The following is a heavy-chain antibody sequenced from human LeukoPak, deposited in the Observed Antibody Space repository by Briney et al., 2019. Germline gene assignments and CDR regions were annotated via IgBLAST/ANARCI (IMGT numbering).Heavy chain of an antibody. J-gene: IGHJ4*02. CDR1: GGSFSGYY. CDR2: INHGGST. D-gene: IGHD6-13*01. CDR3: ARGRYVTTRGGAAAGFLDY. V-gene: IGHV4-34*01. Sequence: SETLSLTCAVYGGSFSGYYWSWIRQPPGKGLEWIGEINHGGSTNYNPSLKSRVTISVDTSQNQFSLRLSSVTAADTAVYYCARGRYVTTRGGAAAGFLDYWGQGTLVTVSA.